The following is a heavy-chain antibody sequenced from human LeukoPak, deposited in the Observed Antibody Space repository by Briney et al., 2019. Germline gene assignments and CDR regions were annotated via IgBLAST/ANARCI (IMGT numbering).Heavy chain of an antibody. CDR1: GFTFSSCS. CDR2: ISSSSSTI. CDR3: ARDPHIAAAGTIFDF. D-gene: IGHD6-13*01. J-gene: IGHJ4*02. Sequence: PGGSLRLSCAVSGFTFSSCSMNGVRQAPGKGREGGSYISSSSSTIYYADSVKGRFTIYRDNAKNSLYLQMNSLRDEDSAVYYCARDPHIAAAGTIFDFWGQGTLVTVSS. V-gene: IGHV3-48*02.